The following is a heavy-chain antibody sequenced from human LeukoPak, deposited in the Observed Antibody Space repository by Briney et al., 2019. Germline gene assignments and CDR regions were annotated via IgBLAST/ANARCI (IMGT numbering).Heavy chain of an antibody. CDR2: INPSGGGT. D-gene: IGHD3-10*01. V-gene: IGHV1-46*01. Sequence: ASVKVSCKASGYTFTSYSMHWVRQAPGQGHEWTGIINPSGGGTSYAQKFQGRVTMTRDTSTSTVYMELSSLRSEDTAVYYCARVWGSGSYYDYWGQGTLVTVSS. J-gene: IGHJ4*02. CDR1: GYTFTSYS. CDR3: ARVWGSGSYYDY.